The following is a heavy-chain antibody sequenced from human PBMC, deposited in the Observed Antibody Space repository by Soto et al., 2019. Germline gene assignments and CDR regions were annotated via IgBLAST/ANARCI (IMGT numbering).Heavy chain of an antibody. CDR2: IYYSGST. D-gene: IGHD6-19*01. CDR1: GGSICSYY. CDR3: ARQPSQRGSSGWYPSGGDAFDI. Sequence: SETLSLTCTVSGGSICSYYWSWIRQPPGKGLEWIGYIYYSGSTNYNPSLKSRVTISVDTSKNQFSLKLSSVTAADTAVYYCARQPSQRGSSGWYPSGGDAFDIWGQGTMVTVSS. V-gene: IGHV4-59*01. J-gene: IGHJ3*02.